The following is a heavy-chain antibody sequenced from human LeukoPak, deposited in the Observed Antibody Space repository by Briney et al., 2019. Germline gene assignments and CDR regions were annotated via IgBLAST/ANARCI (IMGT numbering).Heavy chain of an antibody. V-gene: IGHV1-69*05. CDR3: AITADYGDYGDAFDI. CDR1: GGTFSSYA. CDR2: IIPIFGTA. J-gene: IGHJ3*02. Sequence: SVKVSCKASGGTFSSYAISWVRQAPGQGLEWMGGIIPIFGTANYAQKFQGRVTITTDESTSTAYMELSSLRSEDTAVYYCAITADYGDYGDAFDIWGQGTMVTVSS. D-gene: IGHD4-17*01.